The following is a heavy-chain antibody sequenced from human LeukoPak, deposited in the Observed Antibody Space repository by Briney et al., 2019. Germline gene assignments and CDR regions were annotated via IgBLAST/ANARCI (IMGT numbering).Heavy chain of an antibody. J-gene: IGHJ4*02. CDR1: GGSISSSSYY. CDR2: IYYSGST. D-gene: IGHD5-18*01. V-gene: IGHV4-39*01. CDR3: ARHHSPDTAMVIYFDY. Sequence: SETLSLTCTVSGGSISSSSYYWGWIRQPPGKGLEWIGSIYYSGSTYYNPSLKSRVTIFVDTSKNQFSLKLSSVTAADTAVYYCARHHSPDTAMVIYFDYWGQGTLVTVSS.